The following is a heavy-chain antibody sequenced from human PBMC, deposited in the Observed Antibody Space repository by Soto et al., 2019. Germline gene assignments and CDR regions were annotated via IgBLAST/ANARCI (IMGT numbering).Heavy chain of an antibody. V-gene: IGHV1-69*01. CDR2: IIPIFGTA. Sequence: SVKGSCKASGYTFTSYGISWVRQAPGQGLELMGGIIPIFGTANYAQKFQGRVTITADESTSTAYMELSSLRSEDTAVYYCARDPTLGRYDSSGYYGFPYYYGMDVWGQGTTVTVSS. CDR3: ARDPTLGRYDSSGYYGFPYYYGMDV. J-gene: IGHJ6*02. CDR1: GYTFTSYG. D-gene: IGHD3-22*01.